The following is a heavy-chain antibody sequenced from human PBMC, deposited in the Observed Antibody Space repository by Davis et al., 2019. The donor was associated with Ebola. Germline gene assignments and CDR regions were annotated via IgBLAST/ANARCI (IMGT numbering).Heavy chain of an antibody. J-gene: IGHJ5*01. CDR3: ARGTESSSWNWFDS. Sequence: ASVKVSCKGSGYSFIGYYLHWLRQAPGQGLEWMGWINPNSGNTKYAQKFQGRVTMTRDTSINTGYMELSRLRSDDRAVYYCARGTESSSWNWFDSWGQGTLVTVSS. CDR1: GYSFIGYY. CDR2: INPNSGNT. D-gene: IGHD6-13*01. V-gene: IGHV1-2*02.